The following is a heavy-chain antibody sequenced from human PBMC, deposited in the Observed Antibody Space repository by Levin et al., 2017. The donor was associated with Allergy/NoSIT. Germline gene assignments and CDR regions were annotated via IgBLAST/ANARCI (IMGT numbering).Heavy chain of an antibody. Sequence: SETLSLTCTVSGGSITSNYWTWIRQPPGKGLEWIGYIYYSGTTNYNPSLKSRVTMSVDTSKNQVSLKLTSVTAADTAVYYCARYLREHGDYQFDHWGQGTLVTVSS. J-gene: IGHJ5*02. CDR1: GGSITSNY. CDR2: IYYSGTT. V-gene: IGHV4-59*01. D-gene: IGHD4-17*01. CDR3: ARYLREHGDYQFDH.